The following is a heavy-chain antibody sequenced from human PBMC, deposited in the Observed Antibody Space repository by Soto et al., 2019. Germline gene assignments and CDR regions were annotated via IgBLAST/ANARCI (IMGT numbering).Heavy chain of an antibody. CDR1: GGSVSSTNW. V-gene: IGHV4-4*02. Sequence: PSETLSLTCGVSGGSVSSTNWWSWVRQPPGKGLEWIGEIYHSGTTNYNPSLKNRVTMSVDKSKNLFSLKINSVTAADTAIYYCEGRPMHPVTKGAFWGRGLLVTVSS. D-gene: IGHD4-17*01. CDR2: IYHSGTT. CDR3: EGRPMHPVTKGAF. J-gene: IGHJ4*02.